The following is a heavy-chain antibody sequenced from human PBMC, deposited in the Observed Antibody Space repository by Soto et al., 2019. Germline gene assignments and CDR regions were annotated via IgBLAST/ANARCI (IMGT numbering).Heavy chain of an antibody. J-gene: IGHJ6*02. CDR1: GFTFSSYA. Sequence: GGSLRLSCAASGFTFSSYAMSWVRQAPGKGLEWVSAISGSGGSTYYADSVKGRFTISRDNSKNTLYLQMNSLRAEDTAVYYCAKDEEDVVVPAAISGYGMDVWGQGTTVTVSS. CDR3: AKDEEDVVVPAAISGYGMDV. CDR2: ISGSGGST. V-gene: IGHV3-23*01. D-gene: IGHD2-2*02.